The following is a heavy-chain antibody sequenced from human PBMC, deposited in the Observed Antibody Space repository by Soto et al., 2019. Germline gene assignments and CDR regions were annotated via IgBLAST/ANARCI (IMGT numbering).Heavy chain of an antibody. CDR1: GFTFSDYY. D-gene: IGHD5-12*01. CDR3: ARSGWSGYDPLDD. Sequence: GGSLRLSCAASGFTFSDYYMSWIRQAPGKGLEWVSYISSSGSTIYYADSVKGRFTISRDNAKNSLYLQMNSLRAEDTAVYYGARSGWSGYDPLDDWGQGTLVTGSS. CDR2: ISSSGSTI. V-gene: IGHV3-11*01. J-gene: IGHJ4*02.